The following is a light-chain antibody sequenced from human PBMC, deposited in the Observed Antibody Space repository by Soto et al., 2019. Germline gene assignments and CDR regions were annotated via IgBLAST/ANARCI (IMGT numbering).Light chain of an antibody. CDR2: AAS. V-gene: IGKV1-39*01. CDR1: QSISSY. CDR3: QQGYSTTIT. Sequence: DIQMTQSPSSLSASVGDRVTITCRASQSISSYLNWFQQKPGKAPKLLIYAASSLQSGVPSRFSGSGSGTDFTLTVSSLQTEDFVTYYCQQGYSTTITFGQGTRLEIK. J-gene: IGKJ5*01.